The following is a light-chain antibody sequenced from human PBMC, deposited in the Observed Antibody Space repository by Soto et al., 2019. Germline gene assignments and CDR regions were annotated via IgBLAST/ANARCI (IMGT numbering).Light chain of an antibody. CDR3: QRYGSSPQGLT. V-gene: IGKV3-20*01. J-gene: IGKJ4*01. CDR1: QSVSSRSD. CDR2: GAS. Sequence: EIVLTQSPGTLSLSPGERATLSCRASQSVSSRSDLAWYQQKPGQAPRLLIYGASSRATGIPDRFSGSGSGTDFTLTISRLEPEDFAVYYCQRYGSSPQGLTFGGGTKVDIK.